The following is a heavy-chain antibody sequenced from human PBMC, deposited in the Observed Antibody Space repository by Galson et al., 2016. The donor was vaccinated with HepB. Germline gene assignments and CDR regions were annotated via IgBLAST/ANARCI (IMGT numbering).Heavy chain of an antibody. CDR3: VRDHSVVPTTAYNWFDP. J-gene: IGHJ5*02. CDR2: IKQDGSEK. Sequence: SLRLSCAASGFIFNDYHMAWIRQAPGKGLEWLATIKQDGSEKYYVDSVKGRFTISRDNAKNTLYLQMNSLRAEDTAVYFCVRDHSVVPTTAYNWFDPWGRGTLVTVSS. CDR1: GFIFNDYH. V-gene: IGHV3-7*01. D-gene: IGHD4-23*01.